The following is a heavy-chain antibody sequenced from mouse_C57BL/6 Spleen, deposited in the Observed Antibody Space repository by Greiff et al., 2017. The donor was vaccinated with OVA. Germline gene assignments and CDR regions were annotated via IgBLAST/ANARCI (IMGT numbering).Heavy chain of an antibody. CDR1: GYAFSSYW. CDR3: ARWGKDAMDY. J-gene: IGHJ4*01. V-gene: IGHV1-80*01. CDR2: IYPGDGDT. D-gene: IGHD1-3*01. Sequence: LVESGAELVKPGASVKISCKASGYAFSSYWMNWVKQRPGKGLEWIGQIYPGDGDTNYNGKFKGKATLTADKSSSTAYMQLSSLTSEDSAVYFCARWGKDAMDYWGQGTSVTVSS.